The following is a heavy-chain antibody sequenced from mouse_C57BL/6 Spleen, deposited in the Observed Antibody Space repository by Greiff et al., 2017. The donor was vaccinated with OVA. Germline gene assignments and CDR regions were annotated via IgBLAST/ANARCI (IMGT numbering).Heavy chain of an antibody. Sequence: EVKLVESGGGLVQPKGSLKLSCAASGFTFNTYAMHWVRQAPGKGLEWVARIRRKSSNAASYYADSGKDRFTISRDESHSMLYLQMNNLKTEDTAVYYCVRESYYGSSYGYAMDYWGQGTSVTVSS. CDR3: VRESYYGSSYGYAMDY. V-gene: IGHV10-3*01. J-gene: IGHJ4*01. CDR2: IRRKSSNAAS. D-gene: IGHD1-1*01. CDR1: GFTFNTYA.